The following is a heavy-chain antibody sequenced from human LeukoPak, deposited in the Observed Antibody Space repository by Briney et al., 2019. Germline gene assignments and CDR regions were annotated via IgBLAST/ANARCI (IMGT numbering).Heavy chain of an antibody. CDR1: GFTFSDYY. V-gene: IGHV3-11*06. CDR2: ISSSSSYT. CDR3: AREGQLPYVDYYYYYGMDV. Sequence: GGSLRLSCAASGFTFSDYYMSWIRQAPGKGLEWVSYISSSSSYTNYADSVKGRFTISRDNAKNSLYLQMNSLRAEDTAVYYCAREGQLPYVDYYYYYGMDVWGKGTTVTVSS. J-gene: IGHJ6*04. D-gene: IGHD2-2*01.